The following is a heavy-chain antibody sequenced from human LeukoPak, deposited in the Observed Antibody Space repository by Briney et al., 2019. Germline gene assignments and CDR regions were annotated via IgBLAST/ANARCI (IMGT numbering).Heavy chain of an antibody. J-gene: IGHJ5*02. CDR3: AKASGLCSGGSCYPNWFDP. Sequence: GGSLRLSCAASGFTFSSYAMSWVRQAPGKGLEWVSAISGSGGSTYYADSVKGRFTISRDNSKNTLYLQMNSLRAEDTAVYYCAKASGLCSGGSCYPNWFDPWGQGTLVTVSS. D-gene: IGHD2-15*01. CDR2: ISGSGGST. CDR1: GFTFSSYA. V-gene: IGHV3-23*01.